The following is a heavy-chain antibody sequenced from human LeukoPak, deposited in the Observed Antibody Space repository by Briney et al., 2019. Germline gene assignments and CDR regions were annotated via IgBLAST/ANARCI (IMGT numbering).Heavy chain of an antibody. J-gene: IGHJ4*02. Sequence: SETLSLTCTVSGGSISSYYWSWIRQPPGKGLEWIGYIYYSGSTNYNPSLKSRATISVDTSKNQFSLKLSSVTAADTAVYYCARVHLLTGFDYWGQGTLVTVSS. D-gene: IGHD1-20*01. CDR3: ARVHLLTGFDY. V-gene: IGHV4-59*01. CDR1: GGSISSYY. CDR2: IYYSGST.